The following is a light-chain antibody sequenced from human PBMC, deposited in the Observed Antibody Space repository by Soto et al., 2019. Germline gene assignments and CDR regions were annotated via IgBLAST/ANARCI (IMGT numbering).Light chain of an antibody. J-gene: IGLJ1*01. Sequence: HSALTQPASVSGSPGHSITISFTVTISDVGGYNYVAWYQQHPGKVPRLMIYEVSNRPSGVSNRFSGSKSGSKASLTISGLPAEDEADYYCIPYTSSSTSYVFGTGTKVTV. CDR3: IPYTSSSTSYV. V-gene: IGLV2-14*01. CDR2: EVS. CDR1: ISDVGGYNY.